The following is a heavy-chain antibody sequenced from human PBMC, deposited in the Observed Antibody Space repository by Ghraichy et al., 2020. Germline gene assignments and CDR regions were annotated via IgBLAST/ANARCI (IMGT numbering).Heavy chain of an antibody. J-gene: IGHJ5*02. V-gene: IGHV3-30*02. CDR3: AIENASSERAGWFDP. D-gene: IGHD2-2*01. CDR2: ISSDTNYK. CDR1: HFSSSSLI. Sequence: GGSLRLSCAASHFSSSSLIVNWVRRAPGKGLEWVAAISSDTNYKYYMEAMKGRCTISRDNSRNAVYLQIDSLGAEDTAVYYCAIENASSERAGWFDPWSQGTLVTVSS.